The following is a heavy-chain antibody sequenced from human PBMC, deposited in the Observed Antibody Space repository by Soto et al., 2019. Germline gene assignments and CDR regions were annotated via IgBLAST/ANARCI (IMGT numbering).Heavy chain of an antibody. CDR3: AREPGIAAAGHNWFDP. V-gene: IGHV1-69*12. D-gene: IGHD6-13*01. J-gene: IGHJ5*02. Sequence: QVQLVQSGAEVKKPGSSVKVSCKAPGGTFSSYAISWVRQAPGQGLEWMGGIIPIFGTANYAQKFQGRVTITADESTSTAYMELSSLRSEDTAVYYCAREPGIAAAGHNWFDPWGQGTLVTVSS. CDR1: GGTFSSYA. CDR2: IIPIFGTA.